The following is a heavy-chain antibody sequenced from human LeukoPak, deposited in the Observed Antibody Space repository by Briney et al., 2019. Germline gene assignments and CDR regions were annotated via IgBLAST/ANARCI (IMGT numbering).Heavy chain of an antibody. CDR1: GFTFSSYE. J-gene: IGHJ4*02. V-gene: IGHV3-48*03. CDR3: ARAGSGTHYNSDY. CDR2: ISSSGSTI. D-gene: IGHD3-10*01. Sequence: GGSLRLSCAASGFTFSSYEMNWVRQAPGKGLEWVSYISSSGSTIYYADSVKGRFTISRDNAKNSLYLQMNSLRAEDTAVYYCARAGSGTHYNSDYWGQGTLVTVSS.